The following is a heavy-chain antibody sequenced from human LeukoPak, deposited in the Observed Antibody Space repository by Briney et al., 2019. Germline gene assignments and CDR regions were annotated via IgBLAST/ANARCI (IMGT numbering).Heavy chain of an antibody. V-gene: IGHV4-34*01. CDR3: AKPADTAVGFDY. CDR2: INHSGST. D-gene: IGHD5-18*01. J-gene: IGHJ4*02. CDR1: GGSFSGYY. Sequence: SETLSLTCAVYGGSFSGYYWSWIRQPPGKGLKWIGEINHSGSTNYNPSLKSRVTISVDTSKNQFSLKLSSVTAADTAVYYCAKPADTAVGFDYWGQGTLVTVSS.